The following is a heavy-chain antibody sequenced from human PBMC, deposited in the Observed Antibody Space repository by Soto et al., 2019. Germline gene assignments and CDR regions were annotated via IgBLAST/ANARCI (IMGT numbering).Heavy chain of an antibody. CDR2: ISYDGSEK. CDR3: ARDMRAVPWYGGVSSAFDI. J-gene: IGHJ3*02. Sequence: QVQLVESGGGVVQPGRSLRLSCAASRFPFSTYGMHWVRQAPGKGLEWVAVISYDGSEKYYADSVKGRFTISRDNSKNTLSLQMDSLTTEDTAVYFCARDMRAVPWYGGVSSAFDIWGQGTVVTVSS. CDR1: RFPFSTYG. D-gene: IGHD3-10*01. V-gene: IGHV3-30*03.